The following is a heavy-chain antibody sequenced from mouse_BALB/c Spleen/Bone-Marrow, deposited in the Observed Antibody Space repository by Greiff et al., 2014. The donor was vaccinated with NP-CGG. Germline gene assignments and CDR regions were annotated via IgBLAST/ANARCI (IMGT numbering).Heavy chain of an antibody. V-gene: IGHV1-15*01. CDR3: TREGLRGAGSAY. CDR2: IHPGSGGA. CDR1: GYTFTDYE. D-gene: IGHD2-4*01. Sequence: VKLVESGAELVRPGASVKLSCKALGYTFTDYEMHWVKQTPVHGLEWIGTIHPGSGGAAYNQKFKGKATLTADKSSSTAYMELSSLTSEDSAVYYCTREGLRGAGSAYWGQGTLVTVSA. J-gene: IGHJ3*01.